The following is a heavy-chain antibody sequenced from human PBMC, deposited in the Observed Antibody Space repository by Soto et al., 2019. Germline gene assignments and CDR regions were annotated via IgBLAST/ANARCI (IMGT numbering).Heavy chain of an antibody. CDR2: INAGNGNT. V-gene: IGHV1-3*01. CDR3: AREGRKQWLVARRYNWFDP. CDR1: GYTFTSYA. J-gene: IGHJ5*02. D-gene: IGHD6-19*01. Sequence: ASVKVSCKSSGYTFTSYAMHWVRQAPGQRLEWMGWINAGNGNTKYSQKFQGRVTITRDTSASTAYMELSSLRSEDTAVYYCAREGRKQWLVARRYNWFDPWGKGTLVTVSS.